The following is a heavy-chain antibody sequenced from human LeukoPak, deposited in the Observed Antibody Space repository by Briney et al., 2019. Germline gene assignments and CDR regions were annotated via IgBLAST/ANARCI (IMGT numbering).Heavy chain of an antibody. V-gene: IGHV1-69*06. CDR1: GGTFSSYA. Sequence: GASVKVSCKASGGTFSSYAISWVRQAPEQGLEWMGGIIPIFGTANYAQKFQGRVTITADKSTSTAYMELSSLRSEDTAGYYCAVTPVPTMVRGVPPPDCWGGGTLATVCS. D-gene: IGHD3-10*01. J-gene: IGHJ4*02. CDR3: AVTPVPTMVRGVPPPDC. CDR2: IIPIFGTA.